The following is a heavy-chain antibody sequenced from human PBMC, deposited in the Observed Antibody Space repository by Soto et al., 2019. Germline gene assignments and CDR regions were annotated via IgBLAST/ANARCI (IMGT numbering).Heavy chain of an antibody. D-gene: IGHD6-19*01. CDR2: ISASGGST. Sequence: EVQLLESGGGLVQPGGSLRLSCAASGFTFSNYAMSWVRQAPGKGLEWLSSISASGGSTYYADSVKGRFTISRDNSKDTLYLQMYSLRAEDTAVYSCAKRHSSGFDYWGQGTVVTVSS. J-gene: IGHJ4*02. CDR3: AKRHSSGFDY. CDR1: GFTFSNYA. V-gene: IGHV3-23*01.